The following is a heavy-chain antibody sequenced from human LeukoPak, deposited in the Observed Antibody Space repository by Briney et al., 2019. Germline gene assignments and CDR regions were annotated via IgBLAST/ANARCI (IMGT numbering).Heavy chain of an antibody. J-gene: IGHJ4*02. Sequence: PGGSLRLSCAASGFTFSSYAMHWVRQAPGKGLEWVAVISYDGSNKYYADSVKGRFTISRDNSENTLYLQMNSLRAEDTAVYYCARTTYYFDYWGQGTLVTVSS. CDR1: GFTFSSYA. D-gene: IGHD1-1*01. V-gene: IGHV3-30*04. CDR3: ARTTYYFDY. CDR2: ISYDGSNK.